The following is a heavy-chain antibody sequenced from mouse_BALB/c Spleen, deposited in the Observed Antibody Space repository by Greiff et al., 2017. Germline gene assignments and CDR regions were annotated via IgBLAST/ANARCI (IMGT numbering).Heavy chain of an antibody. J-gene: IGHJ2*01. CDR1: GFTFSSYA. D-gene: IGHD1-1*01. CDR2: ISSGGST. Sequence: EVHLVESGGGLVKPGGSLKLSCAASGFTFSSYAMSWVRQTPEKRLEWVASISSGGSTYYPDSVKGRFTISRDNARNILYLQMSSLRSEDTAMYYCAREGYYGSSYFDYWGQGTTLTVSS. V-gene: IGHV5-6-5*01. CDR3: AREGYYGSSYFDY.